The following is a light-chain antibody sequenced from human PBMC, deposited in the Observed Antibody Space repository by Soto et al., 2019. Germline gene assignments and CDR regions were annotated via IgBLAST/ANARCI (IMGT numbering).Light chain of an antibody. CDR1: SSNIGAGYD. J-gene: IGLJ3*02. CDR2: GNS. Sequence: QSVLTQPPSVSGAPGQRVTISCTGSSSNIGAGYDVHWYQQLPGTAPKLLIYGNSNRPSGVPDRFSGSKSGNSASLAITGLQAEDEADYYCQSYDSSLSGGVFGGGTTLTVL. CDR3: QSYDSSLSGGV. V-gene: IGLV1-40*01.